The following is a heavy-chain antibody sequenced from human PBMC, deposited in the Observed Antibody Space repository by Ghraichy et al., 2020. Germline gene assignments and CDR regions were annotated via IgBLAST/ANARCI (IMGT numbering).Heavy chain of an antibody. CDR2: IYYSGST. V-gene: IGHV4-59*01. CDR1: GGSISSYY. J-gene: IGHJ6*03. D-gene: IGHD2-2*01. CDR3: ASTPGGDIVVVPAAKHYYYYYMDV. Sequence: SQTLSLTCTVSGGSISSYYWSWIRQPPGKGLEWIGYIYYSGSTNYNPSLKSRVTISVDTSKNQFSLKLSSVTAADTAVYYCASTPGGDIVVVPAAKHYYYYYMDVWGKGTTVTVSS.